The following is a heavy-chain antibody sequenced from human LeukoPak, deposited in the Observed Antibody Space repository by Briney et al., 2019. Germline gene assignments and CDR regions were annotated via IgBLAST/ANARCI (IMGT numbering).Heavy chain of an antibody. CDR1: GGTFSSYA. J-gene: IGHJ4*02. CDR3: ARDSYSGDY. D-gene: IGHD1-26*01. V-gene: IGHV1-2*02. CDR2: INPNSGGT. Sequence: ASVKVSCKASGGTFSSYAISWVRQAPGQGLEWMGWINPNSGGTNYAQKFQGRVTMTRDTSISAAYMELSRLRSDDTAVYYCARDSYSGDYWGQGTLVTVSS.